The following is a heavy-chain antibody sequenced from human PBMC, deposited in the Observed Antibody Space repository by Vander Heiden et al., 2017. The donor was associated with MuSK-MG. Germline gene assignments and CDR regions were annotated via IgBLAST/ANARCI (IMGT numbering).Heavy chain of an antibody. Sequence: QVQLQESGPGLVKPSETLSLTCTVSGGSISSYYWSWIRQPPGKGLEWIGYIYYSGSTNYNPSLKRRVTISVDTSKNQFSRKLSSVTAAETAVYYCARGRGTSDYDVDYYYMDVWGKGTTVTVSS. D-gene: IGHD5-12*01. V-gene: IGHV4-59*01. CDR3: ARGRGTSDYDVDYYYMDV. CDR2: IYYSGST. J-gene: IGHJ6*03. CDR1: GGSISSYY.